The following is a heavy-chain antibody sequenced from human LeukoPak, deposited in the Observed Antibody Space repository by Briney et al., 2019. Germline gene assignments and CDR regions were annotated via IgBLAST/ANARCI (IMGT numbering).Heavy chain of an antibody. CDR1: GFTVSSNY. J-gene: IGHJ4*02. CDR2: IYSGGST. D-gene: IGHD3-9*01. Sequence: GGSLRLSCAASGFTVSSNYMSWVRQAPGKGLEWVSIIYSGGSTFYADSVKGRFTISRDNAKTSLYLQMNSLRAEDTAVYYCSRATSYDILTGYSDYWGQGTLVTVSS. V-gene: IGHV3-53*01. CDR3: SRATSYDILTGYSDY.